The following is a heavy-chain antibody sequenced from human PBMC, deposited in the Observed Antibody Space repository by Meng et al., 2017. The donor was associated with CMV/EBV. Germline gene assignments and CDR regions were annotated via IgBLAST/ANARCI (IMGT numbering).Heavy chain of an antibody. Sequence: SGYTFTSYDINWVRQATGQGLEWMGWMNPNSGNTGYAQKFQGRVTMTRNTSISTAYMELSSQRSEDTAVYYCARGRRYSGSPHPLGYWGQGTLVTVSS. CDR1: GYTFTSYD. CDR2: MNPNSGNT. CDR3: ARGRRYSGSPHPLGY. J-gene: IGHJ4*02. V-gene: IGHV1-8*01. D-gene: IGHD1-26*01.